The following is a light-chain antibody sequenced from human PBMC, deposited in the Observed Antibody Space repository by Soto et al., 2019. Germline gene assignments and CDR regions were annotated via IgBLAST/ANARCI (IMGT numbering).Light chain of an antibody. V-gene: IGKV1-9*01. J-gene: IGKJ2*01. CDR3: QQFNSYPRT. CDR2: AAS. CDR1: QGISSY. Sequence: DIQLTQSPSFLSASVGDRVTITCRASQGISSYLAWYQQKPGQAPNLLLYAASNLQSGVPSRFSGSGSGTQFTLTISSLQPEDFATYYCQQFNSYPRTFGQGTKLEIK.